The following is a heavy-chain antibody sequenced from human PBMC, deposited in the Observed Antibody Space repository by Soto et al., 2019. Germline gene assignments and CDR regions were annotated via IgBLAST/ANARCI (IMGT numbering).Heavy chain of an antibody. Sequence: QVQLQESGPGLVKPSETLSLTCTVSGGSISSGVYYWRWIRQPPGQGVEWFAYIYYSGNTFYNPSLKLRVAISVDTSITQFALRLSSLTAADTAVYYCARVRSCRGDSCYPAYFDFWGQGTLVTVSS. CDR1: GGSISSGVYY. V-gene: IGHV4-30-4*01. D-gene: IGHD2-15*01. CDR3: ARVRSCRGDSCYPAYFDF. J-gene: IGHJ4*02. CDR2: IYYSGNT.